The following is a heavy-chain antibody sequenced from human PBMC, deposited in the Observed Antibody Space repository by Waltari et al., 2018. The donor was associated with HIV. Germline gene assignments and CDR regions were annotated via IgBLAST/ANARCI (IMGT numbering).Heavy chain of an antibody. J-gene: IGHJ4*02. Sequence: LLESGGNLVQPGGSLTLSCADSGFTFSSYAMTWVRQAPGKGLGWVSRISGRGGDTLFADSVKGRFTISRGASTVYLSMNRLTAEDTAVYYCAKVGLSGRWLLRRPFYFDYWGQGILVTVSS. V-gene: IGHV3-23*01. CDR2: ISGRGGDT. CDR3: AKVGLSGRWLLRRPFYFDY. D-gene: IGHD3-10*01. CDR1: GFTFSSYA.